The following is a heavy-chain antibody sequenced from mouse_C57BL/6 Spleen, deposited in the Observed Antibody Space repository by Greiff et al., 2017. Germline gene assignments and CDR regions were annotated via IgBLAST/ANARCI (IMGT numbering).Heavy chain of an antibody. CDR2: INPNNGGT. CDR1: GYTFTDYN. V-gene: IGHV1-18*01. Sequence: VQLQQSGPELVKPGASVKIPCKASGYTFTDYNMDWVKQSPGKSLEWIGDINPNNGGTIYNQKFQGKATLTVDKSSSTAYMELRSLTSEDTAVYYGARRDGSSYEDWFAYWGPGPLVSVSA. CDR3: ARRDGSSYEDWFAY. J-gene: IGHJ3*01. D-gene: IGHD1-1*01.